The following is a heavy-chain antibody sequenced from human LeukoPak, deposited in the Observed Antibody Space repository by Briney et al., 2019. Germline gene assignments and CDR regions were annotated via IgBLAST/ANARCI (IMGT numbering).Heavy chain of an antibody. CDR1: GYTFSGHHF. V-gene: IGHV1-2*02. CDR2: INPRSGGT. CDR3: ARAAYGGPGCYFWLDS. D-gene: IGHD2-21*02. Sequence: ASVKVSCKASGYTFSGHHFIHGVRQAPGQGLEWRGWINPRSGGTNYGQKFQDRVTMTWDTSTTTGYVEVSRLTSDDTAVYYCARAAYGGPGCYFWLDSWGQGTLVTVSS. J-gene: IGHJ5*01.